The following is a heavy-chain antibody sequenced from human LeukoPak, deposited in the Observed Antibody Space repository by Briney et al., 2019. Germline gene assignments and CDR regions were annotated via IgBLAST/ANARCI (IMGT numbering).Heavy chain of an antibody. J-gene: IGHJ1*01. CDR1: GGSISSYY. V-gene: IGHV4-4*07. Sequence: SETLSLTCTVSGGSISSYYWSWIRQPAGKGLEWIGRIYSSGSTNYNPSLKSRVTMSVDTSKNQLSLKLSSVTTADTAVFYCARADSSAAEYFQHWGQGTLVTVSS. D-gene: IGHD3-22*01. CDR2: IYSSGST. CDR3: ARADSSAAEYFQH.